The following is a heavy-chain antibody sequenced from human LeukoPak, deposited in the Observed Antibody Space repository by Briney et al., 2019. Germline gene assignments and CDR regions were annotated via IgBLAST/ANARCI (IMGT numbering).Heavy chain of an antibody. D-gene: IGHD3-10*01. J-gene: IGHJ3*02. CDR1: GFTFNSYG. Sequence: GGSLRLSCAASGFTFNSYGMHWVRQAPGKGLEWVAVIWYDGSNKYYADSVKGRFTISRDNAKNSLYPQMNSLRAEDTAVYYCARTGITMVRGVSRDAFDIWGQGTMVTVSS. CDR3: ARTGITMVRGVSRDAFDI. V-gene: IGHV3-33*01. CDR2: IWYDGSNK.